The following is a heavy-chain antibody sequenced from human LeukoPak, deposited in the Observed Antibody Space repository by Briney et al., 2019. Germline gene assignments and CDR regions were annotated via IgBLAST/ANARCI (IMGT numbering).Heavy chain of an antibody. CDR3: ASWYSSSWQYWFDP. D-gene: IGHD6-13*01. Sequence: SETLSLTCTVSGGSISSSSHYWGWSRQPPGKGLEWIGSIHYSGSTYYNPSLKSRGTISGDTSKNQFSLKLSSVTAADTAVYYCASWYSSSWQYWFDPWGQGTLVTVSS. CDR1: GGSISSSSHY. CDR2: IHYSGST. J-gene: IGHJ5*02. V-gene: IGHV4-39*01.